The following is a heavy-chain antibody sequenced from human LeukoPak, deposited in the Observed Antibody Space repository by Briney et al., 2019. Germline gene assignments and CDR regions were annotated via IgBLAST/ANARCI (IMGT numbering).Heavy chain of an antibody. Sequence: PSQTLSLTCTVSGGSISSGGYYWSWIRQPPGKGLEWIGYIYYSGSTNYNPSLKSRVTISVDTSKNQFSLKLSSVTAADTAAYYCARSMTTVTLWYFDLWGRGTLVTVSS. CDR2: IYYSGST. D-gene: IGHD4-17*01. CDR3: ARSMTTVTLWYFDL. V-gene: IGHV4-61*08. J-gene: IGHJ2*01. CDR1: GGSISSGGYY.